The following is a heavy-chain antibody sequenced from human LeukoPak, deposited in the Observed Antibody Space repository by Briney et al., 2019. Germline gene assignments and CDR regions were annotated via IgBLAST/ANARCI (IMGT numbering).Heavy chain of an antibody. CDR1: GCTFSSYA. D-gene: IGHD6-13*01. J-gene: IGHJ4*02. CDR2: IIPIFGTA. V-gene: IGHV1-69*13. CDR3: ARDEGSSWYGHIDY. Sequence: SVKVSCKASGCTFSSYAISWVRQAPGQGLEWMGGIIPIFGTANYAQKFQGRVTITADESTSTAYMELSSLRSDDTAVYYCARDEGSSWYGHIDYWGQGTLVTVSS.